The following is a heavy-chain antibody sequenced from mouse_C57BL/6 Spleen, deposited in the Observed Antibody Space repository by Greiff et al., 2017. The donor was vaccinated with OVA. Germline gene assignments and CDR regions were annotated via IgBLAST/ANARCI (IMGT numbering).Heavy chain of an antibody. V-gene: IGHV5-4*03. Sequence: EVKLVESGGGLVKPGGSLKLSCAASGFTFSSYAMSWVRQTPEKRLEWVATISDGGSYTYYPDNVKGRFTISRDNAKNNLYLQMSHLKSEDTAMYYCARSPFITTVVATDYAMDYWGQGTSVTVSS. CDR2: ISDGGSYT. D-gene: IGHD1-1*01. J-gene: IGHJ4*01. CDR3: ARSPFITTVVATDYAMDY. CDR1: GFTFSSYA.